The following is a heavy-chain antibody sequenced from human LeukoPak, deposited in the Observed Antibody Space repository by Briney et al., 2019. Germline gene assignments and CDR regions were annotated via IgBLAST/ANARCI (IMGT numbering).Heavy chain of an antibody. Sequence: GASVKVSCKASGYTFTNHPMHWVRQAPGQDLEWMGWINPNSGDTNYVQKFQGRVTMTRDPSISTAYMELSGLRADDTAVYYCARERYTAYGNFDYWGQGTQVTVSS. CDR2: INPNSGDT. CDR3: ARERYTAYGNFDY. J-gene: IGHJ4*02. CDR1: GYTFTNHP. D-gene: IGHD5-12*01. V-gene: IGHV1-2*02.